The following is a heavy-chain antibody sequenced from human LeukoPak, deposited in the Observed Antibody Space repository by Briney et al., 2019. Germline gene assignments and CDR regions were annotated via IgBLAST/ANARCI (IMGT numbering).Heavy chain of an antibody. Sequence: VASLKVSCKASGYSFTGYFMQWVRQAPGQGLEWMGWINPNSGDTNYAQKFQGRVTITRDTSISTAYMEMSRLRSDDAAVYYCARRFYDAMDVWGQGTTVTVSS. D-gene: IGHD3-16*01. CDR2: INPNSGDT. CDR3: ARRFYDAMDV. J-gene: IGHJ6*02. V-gene: IGHV1-2*02. CDR1: GYSFTGYF.